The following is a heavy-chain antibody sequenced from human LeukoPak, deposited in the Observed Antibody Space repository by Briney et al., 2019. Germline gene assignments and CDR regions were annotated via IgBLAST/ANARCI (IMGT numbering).Heavy chain of an antibody. CDR1: GFTFSSYG. V-gene: IGHV3-30*03. J-gene: IGHJ4*02. CDR3: ATLGKLWEYYFDY. Sequence: GGSLRLSCAASGFTFSSYGMHWVRQAPGKGLEWVAVISYDGSNKYYADSVKGRFTISRDNSKNTLYLQMNTLRAEDTAIYYCATLGKLWEYYFDYWGQGTLVTVSS. CDR2: ISYDGSNK. D-gene: IGHD2-2*01.